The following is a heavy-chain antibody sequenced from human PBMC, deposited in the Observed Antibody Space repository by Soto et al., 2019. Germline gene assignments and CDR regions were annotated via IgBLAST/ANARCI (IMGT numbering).Heavy chain of an antibody. V-gene: IGHV3-9*01. CDR3: AKDYLFGKYDYLTGLDAFDI. J-gene: IGHJ3*02. D-gene: IGHD3-16*01. CDR2: ISWNSGSI. CDR1: GFTFDDYA. Sequence: GGSLRLSCAASGFTFDDYAMHWVRQAPGKGLEWVSGISWNSGSIGYADSVKGRFTISRDNAKNSLYLQMNSLRAEDTALYYCAKDYLFGKYDYLTGLDAFDIWGQGTMVTVSS.